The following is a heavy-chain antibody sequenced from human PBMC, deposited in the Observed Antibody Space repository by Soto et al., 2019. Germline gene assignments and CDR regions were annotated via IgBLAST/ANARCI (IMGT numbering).Heavy chain of an antibody. CDR2: IYWDDNN. CDR1: GFSLTSTAVG. D-gene: IGHD6-19*01. CDR3: AHGSGWLSDY. J-gene: IGHJ4*02. V-gene: IGHV2-5*02. Sequence: QITLKESGPTLVKPTQTLTLTCTFSGFSLTSTAVGVNWIRQPPRKALEWLALIYWDDNNQYNPSLKSRLTVTKDTSKNQVVLTMTNMDPVDTATYCSAHGSGWLSDYGGQGTLVTVSS.